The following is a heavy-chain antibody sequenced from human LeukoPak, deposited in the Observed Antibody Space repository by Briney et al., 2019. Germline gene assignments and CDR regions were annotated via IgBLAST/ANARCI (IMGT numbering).Heavy chain of an antibody. Sequence: ASVKVSCKASGYTFTSNEIYWVRQATGQELEWMGWMNPNTGNTAYAQKFQGRVTMTRNTSISTAYMELSSLRPDDTAVYYCARTVAANHWGQGTLVTVSS. D-gene: IGHD6-13*01. CDR3: ARTVAANH. CDR1: GYTFTSNE. CDR2: MNPNTGNT. J-gene: IGHJ4*02. V-gene: IGHV1-8*01.